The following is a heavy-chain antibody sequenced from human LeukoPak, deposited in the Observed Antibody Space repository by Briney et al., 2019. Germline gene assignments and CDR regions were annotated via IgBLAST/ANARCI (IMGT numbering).Heavy chain of an antibody. Sequence: ASVKVSCKASGYTFTSYGISRVRQAPGQGLEWMGWISAYNGNTNYAQKLQGRVTMTTDTSTSTAYMELRSLRSDDTAVYYCARDHVVVVPAAMASDYWGQGTLVTVSS. J-gene: IGHJ4*02. D-gene: IGHD2-2*01. CDR1: GYTFTSYG. V-gene: IGHV1-18*01. CDR2: ISAYNGNT. CDR3: ARDHVVVVPAAMASDY.